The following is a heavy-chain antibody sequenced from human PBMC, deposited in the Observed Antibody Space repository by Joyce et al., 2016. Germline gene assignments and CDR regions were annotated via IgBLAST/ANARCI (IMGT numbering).Heavy chain of an antibody. CDR2: ISRRRST. CDR1: GFIFSTNS. CDR3: VRDHLWAFEN. V-gene: IGHV3-48*02. D-gene: IGHD3-10*01. Sequence: EVQLVESGGGLVQPGGSLRLSCAASGFIFSTNSMNWVRQAPGKGLEWVAYISRRRSTYADSVNGRFSISRDTAKNSLFLQMNSLRDEDTAVYYCVRDHLWAFENWGQGTLVTVSS. J-gene: IGHJ4*02.